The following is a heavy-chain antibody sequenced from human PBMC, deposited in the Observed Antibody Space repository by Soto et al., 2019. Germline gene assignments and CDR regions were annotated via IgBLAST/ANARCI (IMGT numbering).Heavy chain of an antibody. J-gene: IGHJ4*02. D-gene: IGHD3-10*01. CDR1: GGTFSSYT. CDR2: ILPILGIA. Sequence: QVQLVQSGAEVTKPGSSVKVSCKASGGTFSSYTISWVRQAPGQGLEWMGRILPILGIATSAQKFQGRVTITADKSTSTAYMELSSLRSEDTAVYYCARDRMGEDGSGSYFFDYWGQGTLVTVSS. V-gene: IGHV1-69*08. CDR3: ARDRMGEDGSGSYFFDY.